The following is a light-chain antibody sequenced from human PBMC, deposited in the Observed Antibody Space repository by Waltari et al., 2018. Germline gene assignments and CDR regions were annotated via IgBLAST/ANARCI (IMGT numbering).Light chain of an antibody. CDR3: QQYSKWPPLT. Sequence: EIVMTPSPAILSVSPGEGATLSCRASQSISSNLAWYQQKPGQAPRLLIYGASTRATGIPDKFTWSGSGIEFSLTISSLQPEDFAIYYCQQYSKWPPLTFGGGTRVEI. CDR2: GAS. CDR1: QSISSN. V-gene: IGKV3-15*01. J-gene: IGKJ4*01.